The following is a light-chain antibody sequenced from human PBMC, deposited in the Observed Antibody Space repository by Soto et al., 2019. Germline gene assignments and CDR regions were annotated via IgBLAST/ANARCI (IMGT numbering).Light chain of an antibody. V-gene: IGKV3-15*01. CDR1: QSVSSN. J-gene: IGKJ3*01. Sequence: EIVMTESPATRSVSPGERATHSCRASQSVSSNLAWYQQKPGQAPRLLIYGASTRATGIPARFSGSGSGTEFTLTISSLQSEDFAVYYCQQYNNWPITFGPGTKVDIK. CDR2: GAS. CDR3: QQYNNWPIT.